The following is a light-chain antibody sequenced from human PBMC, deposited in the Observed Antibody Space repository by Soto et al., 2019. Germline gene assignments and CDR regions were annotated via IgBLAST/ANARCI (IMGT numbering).Light chain of an antibody. V-gene: IGKV3-20*01. CDR3: QQYGSSPHT. CDR2: GAS. J-gene: IGKJ2*01. Sequence: EIVLTQSPGTLSLSPGERATLSCRASESVSSNQLAWFQQKPGQTPRLLIFGASSRAPGFPDRFSGSGSGTDFTLTISRLEPDDVAVYYCQQYGSSPHTFGQGTKLEIK. CDR1: ESVSSNQ.